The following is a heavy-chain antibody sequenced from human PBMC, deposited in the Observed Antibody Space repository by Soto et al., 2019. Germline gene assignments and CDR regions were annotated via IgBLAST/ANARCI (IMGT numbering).Heavy chain of an antibody. CDR2: ISYDGSDR. J-gene: IGHJ4*02. Sequence: QPGGSLRLSCEVPGFTFSDYGFHWVRQAPGKGLEWVAMISYDGSDRYYRDSVQGRFTISRDDSKNTVFLQMNSLRTEDTAMYYCARSTYCNGGSCYPQYWGPGTLVTVSS. V-gene: IGHV3-30*03. CDR1: GFTFSDYG. CDR3: ARSTYCNGGSCYPQY. D-gene: IGHD2-15*01.